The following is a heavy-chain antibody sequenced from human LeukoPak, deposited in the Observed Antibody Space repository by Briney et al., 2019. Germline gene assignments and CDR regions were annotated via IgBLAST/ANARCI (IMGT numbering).Heavy chain of an antibody. CDR1: GGSISSYY. D-gene: IGHD5-24*01. CDR3: ARDTVEMSTIRIPWYFDL. CDR2: ISDSGST. J-gene: IGHJ2*01. V-gene: IGHV4-59*01. Sequence: SETLSLTCTVSGGSISSYYWSWIRQPPGKGLEWIGYISDSGSTNYNPSLKSRVTISVDTSKNQFSLKVSSVTAADTAVYYCARDTVEMSTIRIPWYFDLWGRSTLVTVSS.